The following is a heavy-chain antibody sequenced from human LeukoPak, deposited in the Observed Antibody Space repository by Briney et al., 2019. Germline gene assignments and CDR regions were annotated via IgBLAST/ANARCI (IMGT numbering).Heavy chain of an antibody. Sequence: ASVKVSCKALGYPFTAFSLHWVRQAPGQGPEWMAIINPGIFTTTYAQKLQDRITVTSDTSTATVYMELRSLRLEDTAVYFCARDWAHRSFDLWGQGTMVTVCS. D-gene: IGHD1-14*01. V-gene: IGHV1-46*01. CDR2: INPGIFTT. CDR3: ARDWAHRSFDL. J-gene: IGHJ4*02. CDR1: GYPFTAFS.